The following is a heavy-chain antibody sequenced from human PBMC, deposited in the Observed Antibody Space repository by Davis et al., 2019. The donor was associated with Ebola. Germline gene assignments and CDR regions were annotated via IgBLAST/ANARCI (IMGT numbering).Heavy chain of an antibody. CDR2: VYKSGST. CDR3: ARLEGCSSGSCYFPEYYFYNMDV. V-gene: IGHV4-39*01. CDR1: GASLSSSYYY. Sequence: MPSETLSLTCTVSGASLSSSYYYWGWIRQPPGKGLEWIGSVYKSGSTYYNPSLKSRVIISVDTPKNQISLKVTSVTAADTAVYYCARLEGCSSGSCYFPEYYFYNMDVWGQGTTVTVSS. D-gene: IGHD2-2*01. J-gene: IGHJ6*02.